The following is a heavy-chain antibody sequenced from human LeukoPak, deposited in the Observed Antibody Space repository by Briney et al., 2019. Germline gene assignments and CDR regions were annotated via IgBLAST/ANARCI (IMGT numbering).Heavy chain of an antibody. D-gene: IGHD6-6*01. CDR1: GGSISSYY. Sequence: SETLSLTCFVSGGSISSYYWSWIRQPPGKGLEWIGYIYYSGSTNYNPSLKSRVTISVDTSKNQFSLKLNSVTAADTAVYYCARASPYTSSLHIDSWDQGSLVTVSS. J-gene: IGHJ4*02. CDR2: IYYSGST. CDR3: ARASPYTSSLHIDS. V-gene: IGHV4-59*01.